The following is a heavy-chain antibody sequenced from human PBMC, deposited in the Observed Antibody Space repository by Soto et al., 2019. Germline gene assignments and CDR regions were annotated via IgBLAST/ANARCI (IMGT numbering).Heavy chain of an antibody. CDR1: GGSISTYY. CDR3: ARGSSLYLFFDL. J-gene: IGHJ2*01. V-gene: IGHV4-59*01. CDR2: ISYSGRT. D-gene: IGHD6-13*01. Sequence: QVQLQESGPGLVKPSETLSLTCTVSGGSISTYYWSWIRQPPGKGLEWIGYISYSGRTNYNPSLKSRVTISADTSKKQFSLKLSSVTAADAAVYYCARGSSLYLFFDLWGRGTLVTVSS.